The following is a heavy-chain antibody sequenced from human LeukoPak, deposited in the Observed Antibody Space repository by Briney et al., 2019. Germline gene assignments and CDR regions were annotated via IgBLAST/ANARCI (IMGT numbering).Heavy chain of an antibody. D-gene: IGHD1-26*01. CDR2: VYSDTST. Sequence: TGGSLRLSCGVSGFTVSSNFMNWVRQSPEKGLEWVSVVYSDTSTYYSDSVKDRFTISRDNSKNTLFLQMNSLRAEDTAVYYCARAPPPRYSGSYHPYDYYFDYWGQGTLVTVSS. CDR3: ARAPPPRYSGSYHPYDYYFDY. CDR1: GFTVSSNF. V-gene: IGHV3-53*01. J-gene: IGHJ4*02.